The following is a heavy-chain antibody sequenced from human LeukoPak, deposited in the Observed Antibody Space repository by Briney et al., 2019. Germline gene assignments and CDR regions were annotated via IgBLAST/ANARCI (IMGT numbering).Heavy chain of an antibody. J-gene: IGHJ6*03. CDR3: AXXFXLLXGXTXFYXYYYMDV. Sequence: GASVKVSCKASGYTFTSYDINWVRQATGQGLEWMGWMNPNSGNTGYAQKFQGRVTMTRNTSISTAYMELSSLRSEDTAVYYCAXXFXLLXGXTXFYXYYYMDVWGKGPTVTVSS. D-gene: IGHD2-15*01. CDR2: MNPNSGNT. V-gene: IGHV1-8*01. CDR1: GYTFTSYD.